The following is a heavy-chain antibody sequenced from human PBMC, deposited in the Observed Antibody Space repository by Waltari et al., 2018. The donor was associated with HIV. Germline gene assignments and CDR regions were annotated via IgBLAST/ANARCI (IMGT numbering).Heavy chain of an antibody. V-gene: IGHV1-8*01. J-gene: IGHJ6*02. Sequence: QVQLVQSGAEVTKPGASVKVSCQASGYTFTSYDITRVRTATGQGLEWMGWMNPNSGNTGYAQKFQGRVTMTRNTSISTAYMELSSLRSEDTAVYYCARLGYCSSTSCYYYYYYYGMDVWGQGTTVTVSS. CDR1: GYTFTSYD. CDR2: MNPNSGNT. D-gene: IGHD2-2*01. CDR3: ARLGYCSSTSCYYYYYYYGMDV.